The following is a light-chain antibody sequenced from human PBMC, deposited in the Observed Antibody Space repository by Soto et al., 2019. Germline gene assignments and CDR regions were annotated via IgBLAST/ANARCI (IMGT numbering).Light chain of an antibody. J-gene: IGKJ5*01. CDR2: GAS. CDR1: QSVRGN. Sequence: EIVMTQSPATLSVSPGERATLSCRASQSVRGNLAWYQQKPGQSPRLLIYGASSRATGIPVRFSGSGSGTEFTLNISSLQSEDFAVYYCQQYNNWPFITFGQGTRLEIK. V-gene: IGKV3-15*01. CDR3: QQYNNWPFIT.